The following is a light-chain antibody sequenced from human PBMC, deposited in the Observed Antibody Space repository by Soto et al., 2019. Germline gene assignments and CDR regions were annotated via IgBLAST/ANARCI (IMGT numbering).Light chain of an antibody. CDR3: QQYSRSPYT. CDR2: GAS. Sequence: EIVLTQSPGTLSLSPGERATLSCRASQSVSSSYLGWYQQKPGQAPRLLIYGASSRATGIPDRFSGSGSGTDFTLTISRLEPGDFAVYYCQQYSRSPYTFGQGTKLEIK. J-gene: IGKJ2*01. CDR1: QSVSSSY. V-gene: IGKV3-20*01.